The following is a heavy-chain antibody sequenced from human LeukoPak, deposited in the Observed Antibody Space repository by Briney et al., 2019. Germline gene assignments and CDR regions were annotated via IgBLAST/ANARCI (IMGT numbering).Heavy chain of an antibody. J-gene: IGHJ4*02. V-gene: IGHV4-34*01. Sequence: SETLSLTCAVYGGSFSGYYWSWIRQPPGKGLEWIGEINHSGSTNYNPSLKSRVTMSVDTSKNQFSLKLSSVTAADTAVYYCARDKKGNGLDYWGQGTLVTVSS. CDR1: GGSFSGYY. CDR3: ARDKKGNGLDY. CDR2: INHSGST.